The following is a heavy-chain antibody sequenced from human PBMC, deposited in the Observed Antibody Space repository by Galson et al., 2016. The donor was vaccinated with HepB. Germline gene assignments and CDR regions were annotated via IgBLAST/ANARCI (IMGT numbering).Heavy chain of an antibody. CDR2: INPSGGST. Sequence: SCKASGFTFTSYYMHWVRQAPGQGLEWMGIINPSGGSTSYAQKFQGRVTMTRDTSTSTVYMDLSSLRSEDTAVYYCTRGDVGATTKNFDYWGQGTLVTVSS. D-gene: IGHD1-26*01. CDR1: GFTFTSYY. CDR3: TRGDVGATTKNFDY. V-gene: IGHV1-46*01. J-gene: IGHJ4*02.